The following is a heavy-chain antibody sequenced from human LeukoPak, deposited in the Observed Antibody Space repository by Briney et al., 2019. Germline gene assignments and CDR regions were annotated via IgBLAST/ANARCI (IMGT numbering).Heavy chain of an antibody. V-gene: IGHV3-23*01. CDR3: AKVQSNSGYYFREFFDY. D-gene: IGHD3-22*01. Sequence: GGSLRLSCAASGFTFSTYAMTWVRQAPGEGLEWVSVISGSGATTWYADSVEGRFTISRDNSKNTLYLQMNSLRPEDTAVYYCAKVQSNSGYYFREFFDYWGQGTLVTVSS. CDR2: ISGSGATT. CDR1: GFTFSTYA. J-gene: IGHJ4*02.